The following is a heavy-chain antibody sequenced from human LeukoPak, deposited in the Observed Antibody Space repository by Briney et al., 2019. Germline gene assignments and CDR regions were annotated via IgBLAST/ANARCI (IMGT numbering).Heavy chain of an antibody. CDR2: ISGSGGST. J-gene: IGHJ4*02. D-gene: IGHD3-3*01. CDR3: TTGVRFLEWLSYYDY. Sequence: GGSLRLSCAASGFTFSSYAMSWVRQAPGKGLEWVSAISGSGGSTYYADSVKGRFTISRDNSKNTLYLQMNSLKTEDTAVYYCTTGVRFLEWLSYYDYWGQGTLVTVSS. V-gene: IGHV3-23*01. CDR1: GFTFSSYA.